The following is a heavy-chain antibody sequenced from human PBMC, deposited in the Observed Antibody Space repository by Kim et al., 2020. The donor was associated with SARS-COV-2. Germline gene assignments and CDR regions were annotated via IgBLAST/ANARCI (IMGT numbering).Heavy chain of an antibody. CDR3: ARSGADGDYIELSYYYYGMDV. D-gene: IGHD4-17*01. Sequence: GGSLRLSCAASGFTFSSYSMNWVRQAPGKGLEWVSSISSSSSYIYYADSVKGRFTISRDNAKNSLYLQMNSLRAEDTAVYYCARSGADGDYIELSYYYYGMDVWGQGTTVTVSS. CDR2: ISSSSSYI. V-gene: IGHV3-21*01. CDR1: GFTFSSYS. J-gene: IGHJ6*02.